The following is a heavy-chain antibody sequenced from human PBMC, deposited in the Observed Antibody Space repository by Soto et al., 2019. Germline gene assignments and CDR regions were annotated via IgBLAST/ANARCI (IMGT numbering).Heavy chain of an antibody. D-gene: IGHD6-6*01. CDR1: GGTFSSYA. CDR2: IIPIFGTA. Sequence: QVQLVQSGAEVKKPGSSVKVSCKASGGTFSSYAISWVRQAPGQGLAWMGGIIPIFGTANYAQKFQGRVTITADKSTSTAYMELSSLRSEDTAVYYCARVPYSSSSGYYYGMDVWGQGTTVTVSS. J-gene: IGHJ6*02. V-gene: IGHV1-69*06. CDR3: ARVPYSSSSGYYYGMDV.